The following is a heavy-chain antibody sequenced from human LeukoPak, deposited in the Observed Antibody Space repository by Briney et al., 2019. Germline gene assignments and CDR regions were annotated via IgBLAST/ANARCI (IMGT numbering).Heavy chain of an antibody. D-gene: IGHD3-3*01. CDR2: INTEGTST. Sequence: GGSLRLSCAASGFTFSVYWIHWVRQVPGKGLVWVSRINTEGTSTSYADSVKGRFTISRDNAKNTLCLQMNSLRVEDTAVYYCARDYDRYYMDVWGKGTTVTVSS. J-gene: IGHJ6*03. CDR3: ARDYDRYYMDV. V-gene: IGHV3-74*01. CDR1: GFTFSVYW.